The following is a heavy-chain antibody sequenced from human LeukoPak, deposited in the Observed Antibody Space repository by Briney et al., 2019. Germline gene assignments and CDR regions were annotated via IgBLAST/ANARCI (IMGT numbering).Heavy chain of an antibody. CDR1: GFTFSSYW. CDR2: FYGVSNTT. V-gene: IGHV3-74*03. CDR3: ARSSGGAFDI. J-gene: IGHJ3*02. Sequence: GGSLRLSCAASGFTFSSYWMHWVRQAPGKGLVWVSRFYGVSNTTTYADSVKGRFTVSSDNAKNTLFLQMNSLRAEDTAVYYCARSSGGAFDIWGQGTMVTVSS. D-gene: IGHD1-26*01.